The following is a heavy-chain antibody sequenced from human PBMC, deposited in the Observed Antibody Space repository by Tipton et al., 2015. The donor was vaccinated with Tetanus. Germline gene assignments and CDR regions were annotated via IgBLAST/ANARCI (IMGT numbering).Heavy chain of an antibody. CDR3: ARERIRLIGEVIFRFFDV. V-gene: IGHV4-59*01. Sequence: TLSLTCSVSGASLSTSRWAWIRQPPGKGLEWIGKITYSRATNYNASLRSRVSMSLDTSTNQFSLRLTSATTADTAVYFCARERIRLIGEVIFRFFDVWGRGTLVTVSS. J-gene: IGHJ2*01. CDR1: GASLSTSR. CDR2: ITYSRAT. D-gene: IGHD3-3*02.